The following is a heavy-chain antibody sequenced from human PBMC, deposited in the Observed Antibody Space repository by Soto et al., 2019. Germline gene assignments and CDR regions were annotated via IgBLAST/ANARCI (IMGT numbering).Heavy chain of an antibody. CDR1: GGTFSSYA. D-gene: IGHD6-13*01. CDR3: ARVINQFAAAGINWFDP. Sequence: SVKVSCRASGGTFSSYAISWVRQAPGQGLEWMGGIIPIFGTANYAQKFQGRVTITADESTSTAYMELSSLRSEDTAVYYCARVINQFAAAGINWFDPWGQGTLVTVSS. V-gene: IGHV1-69*13. CDR2: IIPIFGTA. J-gene: IGHJ5*02.